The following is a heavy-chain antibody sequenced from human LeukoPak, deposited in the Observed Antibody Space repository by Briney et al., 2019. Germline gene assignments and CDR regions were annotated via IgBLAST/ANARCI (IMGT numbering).Heavy chain of an antibody. CDR2: INPSGGST. D-gene: IGHD6-6*01. V-gene: IGHV1-46*01. J-gene: IGHJ6*03. Sequence: GASVKVSCKASGYTFTSYYMHWVRQAPGQGLEWMGIINPSGGSTSYAQKFQGRATMTRDMSTSTVYMELSSLRSEDTAVYHCARDRAYSSSYYNYYMDVWGKGTTVTVSS. CDR3: ARDRAYSSSYYNYYMDV. CDR1: GYTFTSYY.